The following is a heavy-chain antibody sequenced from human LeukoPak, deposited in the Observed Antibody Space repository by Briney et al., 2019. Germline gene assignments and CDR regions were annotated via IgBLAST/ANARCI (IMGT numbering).Heavy chain of an antibody. Sequence: EGSLRLSCAASGFSFSSYSTNWVRQAPGKGLEWVSSISSGSGYIYYADSVKGRFTISRDNAKNSLYLQMNSLRAEDTAVFYCARAPLTGTTPSYLDYWGQGNLVTVSS. CDR1: GFSFSSYS. CDR2: ISSGSGYI. CDR3: ARAPLTGTTPSYLDY. V-gene: IGHV3-21*01. J-gene: IGHJ4*02. D-gene: IGHD1-20*01.